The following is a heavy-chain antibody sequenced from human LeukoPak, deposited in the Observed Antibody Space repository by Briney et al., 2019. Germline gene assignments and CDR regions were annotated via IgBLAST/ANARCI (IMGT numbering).Heavy chain of an antibody. CDR2: ISAYSGNT. Sequence: GASVKVSCKASGYTFTNYGISWVRQAPGQGHEWMGWISAYSGNTNYAQNLQDRVTMTTDTSTSTAYMELRSLRSDDTAVYYCARAPDDYDFWSGPFDYWGRGTLVTVSS. J-gene: IGHJ4*02. V-gene: IGHV1-18*01. CDR1: GYTFTNYG. D-gene: IGHD3-3*01. CDR3: ARAPDDYDFWSGPFDY.